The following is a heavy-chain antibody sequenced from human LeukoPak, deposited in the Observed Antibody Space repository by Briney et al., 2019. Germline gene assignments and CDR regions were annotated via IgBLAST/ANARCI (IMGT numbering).Heavy chain of an antibody. D-gene: IGHD2-15*01. CDR3: ARDRGYCSGGSCLGAFDI. Sequence: PGGSLRLSCAASGFTFSSYSMNWVRQAPGKGLEWVSSISSSSSYIYYADSVKGRFTISRDNAKNSLYLQMNSLRAEDTAAYYCARDRGYCSGGSCLGAFDIWGQGTMVTVSS. V-gene: IGHV3-21*01. J-gene: IGHJ3*02. CDR1: GFTFSSYS. CDR2: ISSSSSYI.